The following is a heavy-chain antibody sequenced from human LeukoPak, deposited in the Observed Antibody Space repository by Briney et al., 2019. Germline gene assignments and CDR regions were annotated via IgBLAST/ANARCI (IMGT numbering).Heavy chain of an antibody. V-gene: IGHV4-4*09. CDR1: GGSISSYY. CDR2: IYTSGST. D-gene: IGHD3-22*01. Sequence: PSETLSLTCTVSGGSISSYYWSWIRQPPGKGLEWIGYIYTSGSTNYNPSLKSRVTISVDPSKTQFSLKLSSVTAADTAVYYCARHVGYYYDSSGSWFDPWGQGTLVTVSS. CDR3: ARHVGYYYDSSGSWFDP. J-gene: IGHJ5*02.